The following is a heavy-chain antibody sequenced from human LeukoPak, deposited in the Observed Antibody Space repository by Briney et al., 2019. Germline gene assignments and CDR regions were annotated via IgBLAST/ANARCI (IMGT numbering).Heavy chain of an antibody. CDR3: ARTSGAFSMIVVDLDY. CDR2: ISWNSGSI. D-gene: IGHD3-22*01. Sequence: GGSLRLSRAASGFTFDDYAMHWVRQAPGKGLEWVSGISWNSGSIGYADSVKGRFTISRDNAKNSLYLQMNSLRAEDTVLYYCARTSGAFSMIVVDLDYWGQGTLVTVSS. J-gene: IGHJ4*02. V-gene: IGHV3-9*01. CDR1: GFTFDDYA.